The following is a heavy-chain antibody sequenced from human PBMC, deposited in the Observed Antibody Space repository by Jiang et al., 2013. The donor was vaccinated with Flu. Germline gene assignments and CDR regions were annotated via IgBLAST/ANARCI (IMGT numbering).Heavy chain of an antibody. CDR2: IYPGDSGDSDT. CDR1: GYTFTTYW. CDR3: ARGGSYLLLFDY. D-gene: IGHD3-16*02. Sequence: GAEVKKPGESLKISCKGSGYTFTTYWIGWVRQMPGKGLEWMGIIYPGDSGDSDTRYSPSFQGQVTISVDKSINTAYLQWNSLRASDTAMYYCARGGSYLLLFDYWGQGTLVTVSS. J-gene: IGHJ4*02. V-gene: IGHV5-51*03.